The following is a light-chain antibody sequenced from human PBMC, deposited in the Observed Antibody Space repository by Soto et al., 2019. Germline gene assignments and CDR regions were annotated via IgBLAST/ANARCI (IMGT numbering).Light chain of an antibody. Sequence: QSALTQPRSVSGSPGQSVTISCTGTSSDVGGYNYVSWYQQHPGKAPKLMIYDVTKRPSGVPDRFSGSKSGNTASLTISGLQAGDEADYHCCSYAGSYTVLFGEGTKVTVL. CDR1: SSDVGGYNY. J-gene: IGLJ2*01. V-gene: IGLV2-11*01. CDR2: DVT. CDR3: CSYAGSYTVL.